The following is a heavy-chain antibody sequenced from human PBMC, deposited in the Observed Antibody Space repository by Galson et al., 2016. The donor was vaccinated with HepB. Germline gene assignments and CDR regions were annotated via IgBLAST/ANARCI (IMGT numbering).Heavy chain of an antibody. Sequence: SVKVSCKASGYTFNDYYLHWVRLAPGQGLEWMGRINPNSGGTYYVQKFQGRVAMTRDTSVTTAYMELTNLTSDDTAVYYCARRLTGGRHYPAFDNWGQGTLVTVPS. J-gene: IGHJ4*02. D-gene: IGHD2-8*02. CDR3: ARRLTGGRHYPAFDN. CDR1: GYTFNDYY. CDR2: INPNSGGT. V-gene: IGHV1-2*06.